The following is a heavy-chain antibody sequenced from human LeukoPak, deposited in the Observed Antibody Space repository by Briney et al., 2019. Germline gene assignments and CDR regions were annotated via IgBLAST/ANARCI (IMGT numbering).Heavy chain of an antibody. J-gene: IGHJ4*02. Sequence: GASVKVSCKASGYTFANYGVNWVRQAPGQGLKWMGWISAYNGNTNYARKLQGRVTMTTDTSTSTAYMELRSLTSDDAAVYYCARWDRTASYYFDYWGQGTLLTVSS. CDR1: GYTFANYG. V-gene: IGHV1-18*01. D-gene: IGHD1-14*01. CDR3: ARWDRTASYYFDY. CDR2: ISAYNGNT.